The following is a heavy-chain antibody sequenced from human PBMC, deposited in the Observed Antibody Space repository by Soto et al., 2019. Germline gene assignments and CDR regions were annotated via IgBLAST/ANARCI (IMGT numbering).Heavy chain of an antibody. CDR3: ARAGGSYPTRIDY. D-gene: IGHD1-26*01. CDR2: ISYDGSNK. V-gene: IGHV3-30*03. J-gene: IGHJ4*02. CDR1: GFTFSSYG. Sequence: GGSLRLSCAASGFTFSSYGMHWVRQAPGKGLEWVAVISYDGSNKYYADSVKGRFTISRDNSKNTLYLQMNSLRAEDTAVYYCARAGGSYPTRIDYRGQGTLVTVSS.